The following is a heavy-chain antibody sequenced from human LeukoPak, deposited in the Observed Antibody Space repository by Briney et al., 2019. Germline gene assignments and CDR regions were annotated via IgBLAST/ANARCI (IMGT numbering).Heavy chain of an antibody. V-gene: IGHV1-8*03. J-gene: IGHJ4*02. CDR3: AREGLDY. CDR1: GYTFTNYD. CDR2: MNPNSGNS. Sequence: GASVKVSCKASGYTFTNYDINWVRQATGQGREWMGYMNPNSGNSAYAQKFQGRVTITTDASISTPYMELSGLRSEDTALYYCAREGLDYWGQGTLVTVSS.